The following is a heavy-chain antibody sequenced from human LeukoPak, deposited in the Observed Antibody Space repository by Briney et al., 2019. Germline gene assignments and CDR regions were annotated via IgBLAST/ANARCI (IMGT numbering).Heavy chain of an antibody. CDR3: ARLRNYGNSPNWFDP. J-gene: IGHJ5*02. V-gene: IGHV4-59*01. CDR2: IYYTGST. CDR1: GGSISSNY. Sequence: SETLSLTCSVSGGSISSNYWSWIRQPPGKGLEWIGYIYYTGSTKYNPSLKSRVTISVVTSKNQFSLKLSSVTAADTAIYYCARLRNYGNSPNWFDPWGQGTLVTVSS. D-gene: IGHD3-16*01.